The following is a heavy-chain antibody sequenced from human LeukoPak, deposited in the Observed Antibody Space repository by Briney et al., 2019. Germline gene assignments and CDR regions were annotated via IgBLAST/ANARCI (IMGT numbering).Heavy chain of an antibody. CDR1: GGSISSSSNY. D-gene: IGHD3-9*01. J-gene: IGHJ5*02. CDR3: ARRTYYDILWFDP. CDR2: IYYSGSN. Sequence: SETLSLTCTVSGGSISSSSNYWGWIRQPPGKGLEWVGSIYYSGSNYYNPSLKRRVTISVDTSKNQFSLQLSSVTAADTAVYYCARRTYYDILWFDPWGQGTLVTVSS. V-gene: IGHV4-39*01.